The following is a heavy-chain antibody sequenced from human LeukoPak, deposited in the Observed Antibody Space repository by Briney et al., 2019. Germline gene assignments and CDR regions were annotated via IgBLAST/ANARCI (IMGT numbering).Heavy chain of an antibody. D-gene: IGHD6-6*01. V-gene: IGHV4-34*01. J-gene: IGHJ4*02. CDR1: GGSFSVYY. Sequence: SETLSLTCAVYGGSFSVYYWSWIRQPPGKGLEWIGEINHSGSTNYNPSLKSRVTISVDTSKNQFSLKLSSVTAADTAVYYCARRTSIAAPAYYFDYWGQGTLVTVSS. CDR3: ARRTSIAAPAYYFDY. CDR2: INHSGST.